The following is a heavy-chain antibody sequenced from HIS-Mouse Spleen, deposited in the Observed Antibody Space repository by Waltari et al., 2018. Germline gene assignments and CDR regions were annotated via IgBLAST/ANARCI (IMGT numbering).Heavy chain of an antibody. CDR3: ARDLSYYDSSGYDY. J-gene: IGHJ4*02. Sequence: HWVRQAPGKGLEWVAVISYDGSNKYYADSVKGRFTISRDNSKNTLYLQMNSLRAEDTAVYYCARDLSYYDSSGYDYWGQGTLVTVSS. V-gene: IGHV3-30-3*01. CDR2: ISYDGSNK. D-gene: IGHD3-22*01.